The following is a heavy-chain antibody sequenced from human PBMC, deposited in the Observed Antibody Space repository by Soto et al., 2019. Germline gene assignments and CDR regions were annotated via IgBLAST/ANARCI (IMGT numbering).Heavy chain of an antibody. Sequence: QITLKESGPTLVKPTQTLTLTCTFSGFSLSSSGVGVGWIRQPPGKAPEWLALIYWDEDKRYSPSLKTRLTITKDTSTNEVVLTMTNMEPVDTGTDYCAHKGGRGAGMDVWGHGTTVTVSS. D-gene: IGHD2-15*01. CDR1: GFSLSSSGVG. CDR2: IYWDEDK. CDR3: AHKGGRGAGMDV. V-gene: IGHV2-5*02. J-gene: IGHJ6*02.